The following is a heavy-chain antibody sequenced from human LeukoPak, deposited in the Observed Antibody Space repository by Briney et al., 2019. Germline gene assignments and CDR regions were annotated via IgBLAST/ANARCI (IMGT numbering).Heavy chain of an antibody. CDR1: GFTFRNYA. CDR2: ISGSGGST. Sequence: GGSLRLSCAASGFTFRNYAMTWVRQAPGKGLEWVSAISGSGGSTYYAGSVKGRFTISRDNSKNTLYLQMNSLRAEDTAVYYCAKIGPRDSSGYYPYYFDYWGQGTLVTVSS. D-gene: IGHD3-22*01. V-gene: IGHV3-23*01. J-gene: IGHJ4*02. CDR3: AKIGPRDSSGYYPYYFDY.